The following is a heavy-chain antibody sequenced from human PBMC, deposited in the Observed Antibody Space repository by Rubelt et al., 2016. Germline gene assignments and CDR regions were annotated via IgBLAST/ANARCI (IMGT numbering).Heavy chain of an antibody. Sequence: QVQLVESGGGVVQPGRSLRLSCAASGLSFSNYGMHWVRQAPGKGLEWVAVISDDGSSKYYADSVKGRFTISRDSSKNTLYLQMNSLRAEDTAVYYCARHVRSGSGYYSPVVYWGQGTLVTVSS. CDR1: GLSFSNYG. CDR2: ISDDGSSK. D-gene: IGHD3-22*01. J-gene: IGHJ4*02. V-gene: IGHV3-30*03. CDR3: ARHVRSGSGYYSPVVY.